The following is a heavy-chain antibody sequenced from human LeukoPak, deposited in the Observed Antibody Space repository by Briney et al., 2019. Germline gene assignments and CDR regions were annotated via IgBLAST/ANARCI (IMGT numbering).Heavy chain of an antibody. D-gene: IGHD2-21*01. CDR1: GFSLTTRGVG. CDR3: AHRPGRGIPAAH. J-gene: IGHJ4*02. Sequence: ESGPTLVNPTQTLTLTCTFSGFSLTTRGVGVGWIRHPPGKALEWLALVYWDGDERYSPSLRSRLTLTKDTSKNQVVLTMTNMHPVDTATYYCAHRPGRGIPAAHWGQGTLVTVSS. CDR2: VYWDGDE. V-gene: IGHV2-5*02.